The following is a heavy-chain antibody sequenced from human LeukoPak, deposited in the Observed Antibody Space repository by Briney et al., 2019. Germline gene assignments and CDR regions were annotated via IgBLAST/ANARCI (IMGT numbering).Heavy chain of an antibody. CDR3: AREHYDFWSGYGYTYYFDY. V-gene: IGHV1-2*02. CDR1: GYTFTGYY. Sequence: ASVKVSCKASGYTFTGYYMHWVRQAPGQGLEWMGWINPNSGGTNYAQKFQGRVTMTRDTSISTAYMELGRLRSDDTAVYYCAREHYDFWSGYGYTYYFDYWGQGTLVTVSS. D-gene: IGHD3-3*01. J-gene: IGHJ4*02. CDR2: INPNSGGT.